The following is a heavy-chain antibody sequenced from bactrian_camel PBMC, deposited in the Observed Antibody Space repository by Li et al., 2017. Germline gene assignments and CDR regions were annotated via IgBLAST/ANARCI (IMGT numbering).Heavy chain of an antibody. CDR1: GFTFSSSA. J-gene: IGHJ6*01. CDR3: ATQVERSWTDFGY. Sequence: VQLVESGGDLVQPGGSLRLSCAASGFTFSSSAMSWARQAPGKEREWILSILTAGTMSYADSVKGRFIISKDNTKNTLYLQMNSLKTEDTAVYYCATQVERSWTDFGYWGQGTQVTVS. D-gene: IGHD6*01. V-gene: IGHV3S42*01. CDR2: ILTAGTM.